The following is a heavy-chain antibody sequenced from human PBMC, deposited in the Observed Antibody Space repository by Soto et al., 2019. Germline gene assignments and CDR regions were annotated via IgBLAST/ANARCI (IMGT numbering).Heavy chain of an antibody. D-gene: IGHD2-15*01. CDR1: GFTFRNYV. Sequence: QVHLVESGGGVVQPGRSPRLSCVASGFTFRNYVMHCVRQAPGKGLEWVEVISYDGSNKYYADSVKGRFTISRDNSKNTLYLQMTSLRTEDTALYYCPKLDEGGLQYAYYAMDVWGQGTTVTVSS. CDR2: ISYDGSNK. J-gene: IGHJ6*02. CDR3: PKLDEGGLQYAYYAMDV. V-gene: IGHV3-30*18.